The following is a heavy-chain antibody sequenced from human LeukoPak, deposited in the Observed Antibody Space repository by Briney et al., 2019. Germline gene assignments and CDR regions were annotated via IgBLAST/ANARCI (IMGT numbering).Heavy chain of an antibody. CDR1: GFSFSSYG. Sequence: GGPLRLSCAASGFSFSSYGTNWVRQAPGKGLEWLSYLSNTNMIHYAESVKGRFTISRDNDKNSLYLQMDGLRAEDTAVYYCARRGDSPMIGDFWGQGTLVTVSS. CDR2: LSNTNMI. D-gene: IGHD2-21*01. CDR3: ARRGDSPMIGDF. J-gene: IGHJ4*02. V-gene: IGHV3-48*01.